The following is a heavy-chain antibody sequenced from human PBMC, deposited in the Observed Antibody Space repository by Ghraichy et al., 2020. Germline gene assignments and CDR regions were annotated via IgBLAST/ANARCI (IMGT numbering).Heavy chain of an antibody. J-gene: IGHJ6*02. CDR3: ARANRPRGGYYYYGMDV. Sequence: ETPSLTCTVSGGSISSYYWSWIRQPPGKGLEWIGYIYYSGSTNYNPSLKSRVTISVDTSKNQFSLKLSSVTAADTAVYYCARANRPRGGYYYYGMDVWGQGTTVTVSS. CDR1: GGSISSYY. D-gene: IGHD5-24*01. CDR2: IYYSGST. V-gene: IGHV4-59*01.